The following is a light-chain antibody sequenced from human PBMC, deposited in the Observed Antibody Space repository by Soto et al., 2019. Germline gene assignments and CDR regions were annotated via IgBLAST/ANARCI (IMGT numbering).Light chain of an antibody. CDR2: AAS. Sequence: QMTQSPSTLSAYVGAIVNMTCRASQTISSWLAWYQQKPGKAPKLLIYAASSLQSGVPSRFSGSGSGTDFTLTISSLQPEDFATYYCQKSYSTPPTFGQG. V-gene: IGKV1-39*01. CDR1: QTISSW. CDR3: QKSYSTPPT. J-gene: IGKJ5*01.